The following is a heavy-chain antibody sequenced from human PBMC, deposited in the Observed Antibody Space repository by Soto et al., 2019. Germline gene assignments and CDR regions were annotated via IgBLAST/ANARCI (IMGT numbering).Heavy chain of an antibody. D-gene: IGHD2-15*01. CDR1: GGTFSSYT. V-gene: IGHV1-69*02. J-gene: IGHJ3*02. CDR3: ARTVVAASNAFDI. Sequence: SVKVSCKASGGTFSSYTISWVRQAPGQGLEWMGRIIPILGIANYAQKFQGRVTITADKSTSTAYMELSGLRSEDTAVYYCARTVVAASNAFDIWGQGTMVTVSS. CDR2: IIPILGIA.